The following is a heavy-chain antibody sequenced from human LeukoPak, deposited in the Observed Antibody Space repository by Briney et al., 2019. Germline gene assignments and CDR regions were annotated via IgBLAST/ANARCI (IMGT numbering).Heavy chain of an antibody. CDR1: GFTFSSYG. J-gene: IGHJ4*02. CDR2: IRYDGSNK. Sequence: GPLRLSCAASGFTFSSYGMHWVRQAPGKGLEWVAFIRYDGSNKYYADSVKGRFTISRDNSKNTLSLQMNSLRAEDTAVYYCAGIDFDYWGQGTLVTVSS. CDR3: AGIDFDY. V-gene: IGHV3-30*02.